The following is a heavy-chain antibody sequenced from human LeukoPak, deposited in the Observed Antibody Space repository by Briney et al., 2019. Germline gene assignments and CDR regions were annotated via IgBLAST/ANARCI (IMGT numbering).Heavy chain of an antibody. Sequence: GGSLRLSCAASGFTFSSYSMNWVRQAPGKGLEWVSSISSGSSYMYYADSVKGRFIISRDNSKNILFLQMNSLRPEDTAVYYCAKDWSGDYNWSDPWGQGTLVTVSS. V-gene: IGHV3-21*06. CDR2: ISSGSSYM. CDR1: GFTFSSYS. D-gene: IGHD3-3*01. J-gene: IGHJ5*02. CDR3: AKDWSGDYNWSDP.